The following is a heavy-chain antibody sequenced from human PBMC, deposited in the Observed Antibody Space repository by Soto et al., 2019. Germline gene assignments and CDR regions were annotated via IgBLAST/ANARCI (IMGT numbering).Heavy chain of an antibody. CDR1: GFTFSSYA. CDR2: ISGSGGST. Sequence: PGGSLRLSCAASGFTFSSYAMSWVRQAPGKGLEWVSAISGSGGSTYYADSVKGRFTISRDNSKNTLYLQMNSLRAEDTAVYYCASNRSKKPWAYYGMAVWGQGTTVTVSS. D-gene: IGHD4-4*01. J-gene: IGHJ6*02. CDR3: ASNRSKKPWAYYGMAV. V-gene: IGHV3-23*01.